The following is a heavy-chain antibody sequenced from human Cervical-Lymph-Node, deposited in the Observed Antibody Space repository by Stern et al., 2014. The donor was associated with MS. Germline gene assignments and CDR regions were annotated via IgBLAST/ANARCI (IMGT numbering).Heavy chain of an antibody. CDR2: ISPLFGTT. D-gene: IGHD6-13*01. J-gene: IGHJ4*02. CDR3: VRDQGGIAAS. CDR1: CGTFSSIE. Sequence: QEQLVQYGAEVKQPGSSMKVSCKASCGTFSSIEISWVRQAPGQGLAWLGGISPLFGTTNYAQQVQGRVTVVADVSTNTVNMELSRLRSEDTAVYYCVRDQGGIAASWGQGTLVTVSS. V-gene: IGHV1-69*01.